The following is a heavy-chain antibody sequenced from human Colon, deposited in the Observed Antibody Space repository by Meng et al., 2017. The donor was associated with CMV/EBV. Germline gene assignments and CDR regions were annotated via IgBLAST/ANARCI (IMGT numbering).Heavy chain of an antibody. CDR3: AKGGVSSIWFDP. Sequence: GSLRLSCTVSGVSISGYYWSWIRQPPGRGPEYIGHIHYSGSTNYSPSLESRVSISVDTSKNQFSLNISSVTAADTAVYYCAKGGVSSIWFDPWGQGTLVTVSS. V-gene: IGHV4-59*01. CDR1: GVSISGYY. D-gene: IGHD6-6*01. CDR2: IHYSGST. J-gene: IGHJ5*02.